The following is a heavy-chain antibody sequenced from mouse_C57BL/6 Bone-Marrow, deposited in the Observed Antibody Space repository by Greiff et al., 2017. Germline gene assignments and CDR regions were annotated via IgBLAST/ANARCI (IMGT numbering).Heavy chain of an antibody. J-gene: IGHJ4*01. CDR1: GYTFTSYW. CDR3: ARRGYSKNAMDY. D-gene: IGHD2-5*01. CDR2: IYPGSGST. Sequence: QVQLQQPGAELVKPGASVKMSCKASGYTFTSYWITWVKQRPGQGLEWIGDIYPGSGSTNYNEKFKSKATLTVDTSSSTAYMQLSSLTSEDSAVYYCARRGYSKNAMDYWGQGTSVTVSS. V-gene: IGHV1-55*01.